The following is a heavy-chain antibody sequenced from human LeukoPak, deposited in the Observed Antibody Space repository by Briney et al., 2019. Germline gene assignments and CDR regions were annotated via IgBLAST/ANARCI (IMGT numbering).Heavy chain of an antibody. J-gene: IGHJ4*02. CDR3: ARATASRFDY. CDR1: GFTVSTNY. D-gene: IGHD4-17*01. CDR2: LYSDGST. V-gene: IGHV3-53*01. Sequence: HPGGSLRLSCAVSGFTVSTNYMSWVRQAPGKGLEWVSVLYSDGSTYYADSVKGRFTISRDNSKNTLYLQMNSLRAEDTAVYYCARATASRFDYWGQGTLVTVSS.